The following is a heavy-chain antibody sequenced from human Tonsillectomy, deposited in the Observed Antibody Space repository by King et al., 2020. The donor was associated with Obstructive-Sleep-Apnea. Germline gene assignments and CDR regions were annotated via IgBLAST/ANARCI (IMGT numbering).Heavy chain of an antibody. Sequence: QLQESGPGLVKPSETLSLTCTVSGGSISSYYWSWIRQPPGKGLEWIGYIYYSGSTNYNPPLKSLVTISVETSKNQFSLKLSSVTAADTAVYYCARHWNDYIWGSYRGSFDYWGQGTLVTVSS. V-gene: IGHV4-59*08. CDR1: GGSISSYY. D-gene: IGHD3-16*02. CDR2: IYYSGST. CDR3: ARHWNDYIWGSYRGSFDY. J-gene: IGHJ4*02.